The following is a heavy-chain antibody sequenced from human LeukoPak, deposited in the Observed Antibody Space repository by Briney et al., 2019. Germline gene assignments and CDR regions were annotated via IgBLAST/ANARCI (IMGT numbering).Heavy chain of an antibody. J-gene: IGHJ4*02. V-gene: IGHV1-2*02. CDR3: ARGPRIAAAGTVY. D-gene: IGHD6-13*01. CDR2: INPNSGGT. CDR1: GYTFTGYY. Sequence: ASVKVSCKASGYTFTGYYMHWVRQAPGQGLEWMGWINPNSGGTNYAQKFQGRVTMTRDTSISTAYMELSRLGSDDTAVYYCARGPRIAAAGTVYWGQGTLVTVSS.